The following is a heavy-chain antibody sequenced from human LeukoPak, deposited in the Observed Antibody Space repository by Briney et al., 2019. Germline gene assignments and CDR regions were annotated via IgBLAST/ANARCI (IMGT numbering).Heavy chain of an antibody. J-gene: IGHJ5*02. V-gene: IGHV1-69*05. D-gene: IGHD2-2*02. CDR1: GGTFSSYA. CDR3: AREGYCSSTSCYTESVWFDP. Sequence: ASVKVSCKASGGTFSSYAISWVRQAPGQGLEWMGGIIPILGTANYAQKFQGRVTITTEESTSTAYMELSSLRSEDTAVYYCAREGYCSSTSCYTESVWFDPWGQGTLVTVSS. CDR2: IIPILGTA.